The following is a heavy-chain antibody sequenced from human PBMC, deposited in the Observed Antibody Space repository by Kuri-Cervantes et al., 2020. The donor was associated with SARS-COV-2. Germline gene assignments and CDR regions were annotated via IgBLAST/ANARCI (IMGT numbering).Heavy chain of an antibody. Sequence: GESLKISCAASGFTFSSYWMHWVRQAPGKGLVWVSRINSDGSSTSYADSVKGRFTISRDNAKNTLYLQMNSLRAEDTAVYYCVRAYSTGWLVGSYYFDSWGQGTLVTVSS. CDR3: VRAYSTGWLVGSYYFDS. D-gene: IGHD6-19*01. CDR1: GFTFSSYW. J-gene: IGHJ4*02. V-gene: IGHV3-74*01. CDR2: INSDGSST.